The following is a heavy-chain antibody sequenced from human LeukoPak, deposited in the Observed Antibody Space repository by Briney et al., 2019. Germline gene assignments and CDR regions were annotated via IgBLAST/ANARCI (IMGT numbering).Heavy chain of an antibody. Sequence: ASVKVSCKASGYTFTNYIISWVRQAPGQGLEWMGWISAYNGNTNYAQRLQGRVTMTTDTSTTTAYMELRSLRSDDTAVCYCARATGTWGHDGFDIWGQGTMVTVSS. J-gene: IGHJ3*02. CDR3: ARATGTWGHDGFDI. D-gene: IGHD3-16*01. CDR1: GYTFTNYI. V-gene: IGHV1-18*01. CDR2: ISAYNGNT.